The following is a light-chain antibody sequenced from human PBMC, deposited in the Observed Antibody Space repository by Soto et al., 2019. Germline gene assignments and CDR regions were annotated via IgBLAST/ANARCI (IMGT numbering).Light chain of an antibody. J-gene: IGLJ2*01. V-gene: IGLV1-40*01. CDR1: NSNIGAGYG. Sequence: QSVLTQPPSVSGAPGQRVTISCTGSNSNIGAGYGVYWYQQLPGTAPKLLIYDNSRPSWVPDRFSGSKSGSSASLAITGLQAEDEADDYCQSYDSSRSGSVFGGGTKLTVL. CDR2: DN. CDR3: QSYDSSRSGSV.